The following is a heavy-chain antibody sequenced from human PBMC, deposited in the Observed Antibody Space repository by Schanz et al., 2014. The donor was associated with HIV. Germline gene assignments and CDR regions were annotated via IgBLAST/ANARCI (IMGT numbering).Heavy chain of an antibody. D-gene: IGHD2-15*01. CDR1: GYTFIDYY. J-gene: IGHJ4*02. CDR3: ARNQYQMLPFDF. CDR2: INPTNGKT. Sequence: VQLVQSGAEVKEPGASVKVSCKASGYTFIDYYVHWVRQAPGQGLEWMGWINPTNGKTFYTQKFRGRVTMTRDTSVNTASMEVSRLMSDDTAVYYCARNQYQMLPFDFWGQGTLVTVSS. V-gene: IGHV1-2*02.